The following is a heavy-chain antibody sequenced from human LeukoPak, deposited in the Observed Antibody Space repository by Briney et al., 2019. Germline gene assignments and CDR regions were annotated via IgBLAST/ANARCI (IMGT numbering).Heavy chain of an antibody. J-gene: IGHJ4*02. D-gene: IGHD2-2*01. CDR1: GGSISSGGYY. CDR3: ARGSGPDIVVVPAATHFDY. Sequence: SQTLPLTCTVSGGSISSGGYYWSWIRQHPGKGLEWIGYIYYSGSTYYNPSLKSRVTISVDTSKNQFSLKLSSVTAADTAVYYCARGSGPDIVVVPAATHFDYWGQGTLVTVSS. V-gene: IGHV4-31*03. CDR2: IYYSGST.